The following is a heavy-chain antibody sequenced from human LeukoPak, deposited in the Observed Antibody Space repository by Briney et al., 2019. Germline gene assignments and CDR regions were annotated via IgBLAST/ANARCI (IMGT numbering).Heavy chain of an antibody. CDR1: GYTFTSYG. CDR2: ISAYNGNT. V-gene: IGHV1-18*01. CDR3: ARDPGSVGATSFDY. D-gene: IGHD1-26*01. Sequence: ASVKASCTASGYTFTSYGISWVRQAPGQGLEWMGWISAYNGNTNYAQKLQGRVTMTTDTSTSTAYMELRSLRSDDTAVYYCARDPGSVGATSFDYWGQGTLVTVSS. J-gene: IGHJ4*02.